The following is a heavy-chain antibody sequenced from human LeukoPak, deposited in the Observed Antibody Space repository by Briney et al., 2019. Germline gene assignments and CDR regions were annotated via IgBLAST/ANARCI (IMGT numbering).Heavy chain of an antibody. Sequence: PGGSLRLSCAASGFTFSSYAMSWVRQAPGKGLEWVSSISSSSSYIYYADSVKGRFTISRDNAKNSLYLQMNSLRAEDTAVYYCARDPVKGSYHAPTYPNWFDPWGQGTLVTVSS. CDR1: GFTFSSYA. CDR3: ARDPVKGSYHAPTYPNWFDP. D-gene: IGHD2-2*02. CDR2: ISSSSSYI. J-gene: IGHJ5*02. V-gene: IGHV3-21*01.